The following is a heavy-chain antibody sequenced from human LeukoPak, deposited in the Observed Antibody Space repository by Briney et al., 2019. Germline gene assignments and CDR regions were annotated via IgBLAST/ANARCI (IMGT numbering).Heavy chain of an antibody. V-gene: IGHV3-23*01. CDR2: ISADGPT. D-gene: IGHD6-13*01. Sequence: GGSLRLSCAASGFTFSSSPMSWVRQAPGKGLDWVSSISADGPTYYADSVKGRFTISRDNSKNTLYLQMNSLRAEDTAVYYCARGTGYSSSWYSPHFDYWGQGTLVTVSS. CDR3: ARGTGYSSSWYSPHFDY. J-gene: IGHJ4*02. CDR1: GFTFSSSP.